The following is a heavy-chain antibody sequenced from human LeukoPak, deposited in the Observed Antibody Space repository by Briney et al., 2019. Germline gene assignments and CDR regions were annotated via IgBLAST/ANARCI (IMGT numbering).Heavy chain of an antibody. V-gene: IGHV1-2*02. D-gene: IGHD1-26*01. J-gene: IGHJ4*02. Sequence: ASVKVSCKASGYTFTGYYMHWVRQAPGQGLEWMGWINPNSGGTNYAQKFQGRVTMTRDTSISTAYTELSRLRSDDTAVYYCARENTAYAPELVGHYYFDYWGQGALVTVSP. CDR3: ARENTAYAPELVGHYYFDY. CDR2: INPNSGGT. CDR1: GYTFTGYY.